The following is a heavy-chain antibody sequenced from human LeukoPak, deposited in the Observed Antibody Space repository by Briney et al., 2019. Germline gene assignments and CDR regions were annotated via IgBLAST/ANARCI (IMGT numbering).Heavy chain of an antibody. V-gene: IGHV3-48*03. CDR1: GFTFSSYD. Sequence: GGSLRLSCAASGFTFSSYDMNWVRQAPGKGLEWVSYIGNSGNTISYADSVKGRFTISRDNAKNSLYLQVISLRAEDTAVYYCARGPSIAARYDAFDIWGQGTMVTVSS. CDR3: ARGPSIAARYDAFDI. D-gene: IGHD6-6*01. J-gene: IGHJ3*02. CDR2: IGNSGNTI.